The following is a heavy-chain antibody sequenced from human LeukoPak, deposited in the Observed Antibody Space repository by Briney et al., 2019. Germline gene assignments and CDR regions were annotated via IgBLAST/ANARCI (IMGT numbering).Heavy chain of an antibody. V-gene: IGHV1-69*06. CDR2: IIPIFGTA. CDR1: GGTFSSYA. CDR3: ARAGYSSSWHPPGYYYMDV. Sequence: GASVKVSCKASGGTFSSYAISWVRQAPGQGLEWMGGIIPIFGTANYAQKFQGRVTITADKSTSTAYMELSSLRSDDTAVYYCARAGYSSSWHPPGYYYMDVWGKGTTVTISS. J-gene: IGHJ6*03. D-gene: IGHD6-13*01.